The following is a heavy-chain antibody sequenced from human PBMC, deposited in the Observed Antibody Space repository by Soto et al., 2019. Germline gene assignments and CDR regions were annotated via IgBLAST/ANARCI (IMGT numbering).Heavy chain of an antibody. V-gene: IGHV1-69*13. D-gene: IGHD2-2*01. CDR3: ARGYCSSTSCYFRFDY. CDR2: IIPIFGTA. CDR1: GGTFSSYA. Sequence: ASVKVSCKASGGTFSSYAISWVRQAPGQGLEWMGGIIPIFGTANYAQKFQGRVTITADESTSTAYMELSSLRSEDTAVYYCARGYCSSTSCYFRFDYWGQGTLVTVSS. J-gene: IGHJ4*02.